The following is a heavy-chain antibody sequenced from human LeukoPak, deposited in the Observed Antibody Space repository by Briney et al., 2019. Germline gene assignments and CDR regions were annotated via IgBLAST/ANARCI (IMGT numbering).Heavy chain of an antibody. D-gene: IGHD6-19*01. CDR2: TNPNSGGT. CDR1: GYTFTGYY. Sequence: ASVKVSCKASGYTFTGYYMHWVRQAPGQGLEWMGWTNPNSGGTNYAQKFQGRVTMTRDTSISTAYMELSRLRSDDTAVYYCARDPSSGWYIRVGTFDIWGQGTMVTVSS. J-gene: IGHJ3*02. V-gene: IGHV1-2*02. CDR3: ARDPSSGWYIRVGTFDI.